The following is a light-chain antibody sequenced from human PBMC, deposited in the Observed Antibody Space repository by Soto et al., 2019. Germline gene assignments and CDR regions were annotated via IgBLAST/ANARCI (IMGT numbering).Light chain of an antibody. V-gene: IGKV3-20*01. CDR2: GAS. CDR1: QSVSNSY. Sequence: EIVLTQSPGTLSLSPGERATLSCWGSQSVSNSYLAWYQQKPGQPPSLLIYGASSSATGIPDRFSGSGSATVITLIISRLEAEVFPVYYWQQYGSPPRTFGPGTKLELK. CDR3: QQYGSPPRT. J-gene: IGKJ4*02.